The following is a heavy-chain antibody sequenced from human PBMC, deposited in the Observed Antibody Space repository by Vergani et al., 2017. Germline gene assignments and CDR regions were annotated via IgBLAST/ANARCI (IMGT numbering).Heavy chain of an antibody. V-gene: IGHV3-9*01. J-gene: IGHJ4*02. CDR3: AKDLLEYSSFSSANDY. D-gene: IGHD6-6*01. CDR1: GFTFDDYT. CDR2: ISWNSGSI. Sequence: EVQLVESGGGLVQPGGSLRLSCAASGFTFDDYTMHWVRQAPGKGLEWVSGISWNSGSIGYADSVKGRFTISRDNAKNSLYLQMNSLRAEDTALYYCAKDLLEYSSFSSANDYWGQGTLVTVSS.